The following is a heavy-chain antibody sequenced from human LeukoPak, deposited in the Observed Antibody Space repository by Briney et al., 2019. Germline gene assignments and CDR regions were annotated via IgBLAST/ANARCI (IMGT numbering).Heavy chain of an antibody. CDR3: ARSIAVAGTWFDY. D-gene: IGHD6-19*01. CDR2: IIPILGIA. CDR1: GGTFSSYA. J-gene: IGHJ4*02. Sequence: ASVKVSCTASGGTFSSYAISWVRQAPGQGLEWMGRIIPILGIANYAQKFQGRVTITADKSTSTAYMELSSLRSEDTAVYYCARSIAVAGTWFDYWGQGTLVTVSS. V-gene: IGHV1-69*04.